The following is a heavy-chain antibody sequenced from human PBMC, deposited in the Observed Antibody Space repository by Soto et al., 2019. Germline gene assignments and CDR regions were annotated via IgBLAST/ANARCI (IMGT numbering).Heavy chain of an antibody. CDR2: TYYRSKWYN. J-gene: IGHJ5*02. D-gene: IGHD3-10*01. V-gene: IGHV6-1*01. CDR1: GDSVSSNSAA. Sequence: SQTLSLTCAISGDSVSSNSAAWNWIRQSPSRGLEWLGRTYYRSKWYNDYAVSVKSRITINPDTSKNQFSLQLNSVTPEDTAVYYCARVYGSRSYSFRPGGGFDPWGQGTLVTVSS. CDR3: ARVYGSRSYSFRPGGGFDP.